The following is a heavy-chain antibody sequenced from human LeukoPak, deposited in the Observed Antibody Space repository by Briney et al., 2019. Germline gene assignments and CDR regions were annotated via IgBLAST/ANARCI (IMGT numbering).Heavy chain of an antibody. CDR1: VYTFTSYD. J-gene: IGHJ4*02. CDR2: MNPNSGNT. V-gene: IGHV1-8*01. D-gene: IGHD6-13*01. CDR3: ARTTSLVSSSWTY. Sequence: ASVKVSCKTSVYTFTSYDINWVRQATGQGLEWIGWMNPNSGNTGYAQKFQGRVTMTRNTSISTAYMELSSLRSEDTAVYYCARTTSLVSSSWTYWGQGTLVTVSS.